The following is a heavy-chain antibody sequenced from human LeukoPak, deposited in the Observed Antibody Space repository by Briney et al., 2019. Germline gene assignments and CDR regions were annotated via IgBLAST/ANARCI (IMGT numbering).Heavy chain of an antibody. J-gene: IGHJ5*02. CDR3: ARVIRENYYGSGSFGGDPNWFDP. V-gene: IGHV4-34*01. D-gene: IGHD3-10*01. CDR1: GGSFSGYY. Sequence: PSETLSLTCAVYGGSFSGYYWSWIRQPPGKGLEWIGEINHSGSTNYNPSLKSRVTISVDTSKNQFSLKLSSVTAADTAGYYCARVIRENYYGSGSFGGDPNWFDPWGQGTLVTVSS. CDR2: INHSGST.